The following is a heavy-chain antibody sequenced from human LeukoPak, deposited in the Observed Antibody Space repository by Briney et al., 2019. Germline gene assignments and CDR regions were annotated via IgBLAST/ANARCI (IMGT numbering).Heavy chain of an antibody. V-gene: IGHV3-30*18. CDR1: GFTFSSYG. CDR2: ISYDGSNK. J-gene: IGHJ4*02. Sequence: GGSLRLSCAASGFTFSSYGMHWVRQAPGKGLEWVAVISYDGSNKYYADSVKGRFTISRDNSKNTLYLQMNSLRAEDTAVYYCAKDLVSFYYGSGSYGYFDCWGQGTLVTVSS. D-gene: IGHD3-10*01. CDR3: AKDLVSFYYGSGSYGYFDC.